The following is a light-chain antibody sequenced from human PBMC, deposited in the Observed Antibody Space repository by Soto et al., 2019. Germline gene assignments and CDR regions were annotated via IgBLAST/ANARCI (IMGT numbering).Light chain of an antibody. Sequence: EVVVTQSPATLSVSPGERVTLSCRASQSVDSDVAWFQHKPGQAPRLLIYGASTRAAGIPGRFSGSGYETDFTFTISSLEPEDFATYYCQQYSDYPRTFGQGTKVEI. CDR3: QQYSDYPRT. V-gene: IGKV3-15*01. J-gene: IGKJ1*01. CDR1: QSVDSD. CDR2: GAS.